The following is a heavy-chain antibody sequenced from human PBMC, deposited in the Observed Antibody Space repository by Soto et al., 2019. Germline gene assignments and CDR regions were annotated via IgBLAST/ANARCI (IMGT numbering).Heavy chain of an antibody. J-gene: IGHJ6*02. CDR2: INHSGST. D-gene: IGHD4-17*01. V-gene: IGHV4-34*01. CDR3: ARLTSMTTRPHGYYYYGMDV. Sequence: SETLSLTCAVYGGSFSGYYWSWIRQPPGKGLEWIGEINHSGSTNYNPSLKSRVTISVDTSKNQFSLKLSSVTAADTAVYYCARLTSMTTRPHGYYYYGMDVWGQGTTVTVSS. CDR1: GGSFSGYY.